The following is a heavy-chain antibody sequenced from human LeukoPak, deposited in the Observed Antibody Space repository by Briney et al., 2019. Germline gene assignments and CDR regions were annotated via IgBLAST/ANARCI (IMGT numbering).Heavy chain of an antibody. Sequence: SETLSLTCTVSNGSMTSDSYYWAWIRQPPGKGLEWIGTIFYSGKTYYSASLKSRVTVSLDTSKKNFSLRLSSVTAADTAVFYCARLWIVASWFDAWGQGALVTVSS. CDR1: NGSMTSDSYY. V-gene: IGHV4-39*02. D-gene: IGHD2-2*03. CDR3: ARLWIVASWFDA. CDR2: IFYSGKT. J-gene: IGHJ5*02.